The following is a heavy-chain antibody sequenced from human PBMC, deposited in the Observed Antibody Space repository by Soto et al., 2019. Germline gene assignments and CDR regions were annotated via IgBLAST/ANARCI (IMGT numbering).Heavy chain of an antibody. CDR3: AELWFGEYN. CDR1: GGSISSSSYY. D-gene: IGHD3-10*01. CDR2: IYYSGST. V-gene: IGHV4-39*01. J-gene: IGHJ4*02. Sequence: SETLSLTCTVSGGSISSSSYYWGWIRQPPGKGLEWIGSIYYSGSTYYNPSLKSRVTISVDTSKNQFSLKLSSVTAADTAVYYCAELWFGEYNWGQGTLVTVYS.